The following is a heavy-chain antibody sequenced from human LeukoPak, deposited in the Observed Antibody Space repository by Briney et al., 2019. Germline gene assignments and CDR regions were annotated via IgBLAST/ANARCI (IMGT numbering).Heavy chain of an antibody. D-gene: IGHD3-22*01. Sequence: PSETLSLTCTVSGGSISNSSSYWGWIRQPPGKGLEWIGRIYTSGSTNYNPSLKSRVTMSVDTSKNQFSLKLSSVTAADTAVYYCARADSSGYPYYYYYMDVWGKGTTVTISS. CDR1: GGSISNSSSY. V-gene: IGHV4-61*05. CDR3: ARADSSGYPYYYYYMDV. CDR2: IYTSGST. J-gene: IGHJ6*03.